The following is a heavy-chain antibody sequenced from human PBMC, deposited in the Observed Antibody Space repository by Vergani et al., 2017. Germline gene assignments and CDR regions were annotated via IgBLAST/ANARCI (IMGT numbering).Heavy chain of an antibody. Sequence: QLQLQESGPGLVKPSATLSLTCSVSGAPIRSSYYYWGWIRQPPGKGLEWIASIYYSGSTYYNPYLKSRVTISVDTSKNQFSLKLSSVTAADTAVYFGARHSTVEWLVKLGWIDPWGQGILVTVSS. CDR3: ARHSTVEWLVKLGWIDP. J-gene: IGHJ5*02. D-gene: IGHD6-19*01. CDR1: GAPIRSSYYY. CDR2: IYYSGST. V-gene: IGHV4-39*01.